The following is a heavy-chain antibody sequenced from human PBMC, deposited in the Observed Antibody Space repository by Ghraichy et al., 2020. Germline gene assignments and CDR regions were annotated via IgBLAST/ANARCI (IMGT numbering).Heavy chain of an antibody. D-gene: IGHD6-6*01. CDR2: INNSGNT. J-gene: IGHJ6*02. V-gene: IGHV4-31*03. CDR1: HGSISSGNNY. Sequence: SETLSLTCTVSHGSISSGNNYWTWIRQHPGKGLEWIGYINNSGNTKYNPSLKSRVTISVDTSKNQVSLKLNSVTAAETAVYFCARVSTSQTYYGVDVWGQGTTVIVSS. CDR3: ARVSTSQTYYGVDV.